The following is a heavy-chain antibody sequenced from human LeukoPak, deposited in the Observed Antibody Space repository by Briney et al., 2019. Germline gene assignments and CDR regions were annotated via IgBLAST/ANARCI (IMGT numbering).Heavy chain of an antibody. D-gene: IGHD3-22*01. CDR1: GYTFTSYG. J-gene: IGHJ4*02. V-gene: IGHV1-18*01. CDR2: ISAYNGNT. Sequence: ASVKVSCKASGYTFTSYGISWVRQAPGQGLEWMGWISAYNGNTNYAQKLQGRVTMTTDTSTSTAYMELRSLRSDDTAVYYCARVSRDYYDSSLFVWGQGTLVTVSS. CDR3: ARVSRDYYDSSLFV.